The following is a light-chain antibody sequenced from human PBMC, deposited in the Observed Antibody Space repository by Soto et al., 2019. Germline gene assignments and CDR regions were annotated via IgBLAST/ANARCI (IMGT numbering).Light chain of an antibody. Sequence: ESVLTQSPGTLSLSPGERATLSCRASQSVSSSYLAWYQQRPGQAPRLLIFGASYRATGIPDRFSGSGSGTDFTLTIRRLEPEDFAVYYCQQYSSSPPVFTFGPGTKVDSK. CDR3: QQYSSSPPVFT. CDR1: QSVSSSY. CDR2: GAS. J-gene: IGKJ3*01. V-gene: IGKV3-20*01.